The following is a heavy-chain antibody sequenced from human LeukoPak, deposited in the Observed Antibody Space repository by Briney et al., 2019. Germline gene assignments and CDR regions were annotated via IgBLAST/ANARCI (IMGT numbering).Heavy chain of an antibody. CDR3: ARNVRGIAAAGPDY. V-gene: IGHV1-69*13. CDR2: ITPIFGTA. J-gene: IGHJ4*02. Sequence: SVKVSCKASGGTFSSYAISWVRQAPGQGLEWMGGITPIFGTANYAQKFQGRVTITADESTSTAYMELSSLRSEDTAVYYCARNVRGIAAAGPDYWGQGTLVTVSS. D-gene: IGHD6-13*01. CDR1: GGTFSSYA.